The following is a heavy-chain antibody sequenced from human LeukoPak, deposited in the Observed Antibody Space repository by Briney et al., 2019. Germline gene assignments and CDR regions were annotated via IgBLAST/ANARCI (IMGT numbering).Heavy chain of an antibody. CDR1: GYIFTAYY. Sequence: ASVKVSCTASGYIFTAYYIHWVRQAPGQGLEWMGWINPNTGGTNYAQNFQGRVTMTRDTSVTTAYMDLNRLTSDDTAGYYCARDKGGNYYPPDYWGQGTLVTVSS. CDR2: INPNTGGT. D-gene: IGHD3-10*01. J-gene: IGHJ4*02. V-gene: IGHV1-2*02. CDR3: ARDKGGNYYPPDY.